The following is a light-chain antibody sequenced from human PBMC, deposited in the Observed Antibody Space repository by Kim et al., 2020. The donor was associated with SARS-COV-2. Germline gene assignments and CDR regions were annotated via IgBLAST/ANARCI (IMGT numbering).Light chain of an antibody. CDR3: QTWGTTVV. Sequence: GASVKLTCTLSSGHITYAIAWHQQQPEKGPRYLMKVNSDGSHNKGDGIPDRFSGSSSGADRYLTISSLQSEDEADYYCQTWGTTVVFGGGTKVTVL. J-gene: IGLJ2*01. CDR1: SGHITYA. CDR2: VNSDGSH. V-gene: IGLV4-69*01.